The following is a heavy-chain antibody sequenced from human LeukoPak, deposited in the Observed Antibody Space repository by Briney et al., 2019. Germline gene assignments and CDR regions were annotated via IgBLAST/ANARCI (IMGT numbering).Heavy chain of an antibody. J-gene: IGHJ4*02. V-gene: IGHV1-2*02. CDR3: ARAPSYSSSWYLVDY. D-gene: IGHD6-13*01. Sequence: ASVKVSCKASGYTFTGYYMHWVRQAPGQGLEWMGWINPNSGDTNYAQKFQGRVTMTRDTSSNTAYVELSRLRSDDTAVYYCARAPSYSSSWYLVDYWGQGTLVTVSS. CDR1: GYTFTGYY. CDR2: INPNSGDT.